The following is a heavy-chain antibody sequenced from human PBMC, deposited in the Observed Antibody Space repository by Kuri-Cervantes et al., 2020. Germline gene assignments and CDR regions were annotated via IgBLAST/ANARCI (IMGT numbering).Heavy chain of an antibody. D-gene: IGHD3-10*01. CDR2: INHSGST. Sequence: GSLRLSCAVYGGSFSGYYWSWIRQPPGKGLEWIGEINHSGSTNDNPSLKSRVTISVDTSKNQFSLKLSSVTAADTAVYYCARGGDYGSGSYYNSAYDYWGQGTLVTVSS. CDR1: GGSFSGYY. V-gene: IGHV4-34*01. J-gene: IGHJ4*02. CDR3: ARGGDYGSGSYYNSAYDY.